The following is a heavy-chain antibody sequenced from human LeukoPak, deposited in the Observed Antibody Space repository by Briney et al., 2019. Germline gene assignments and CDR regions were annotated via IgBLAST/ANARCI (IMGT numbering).Heavy chain of an antibody. CDR3: ARDRMDCSSTSCYYYYYGMDV. V-gene: IGHV1-46*01. CDR2: INPSGGST. CDR1: GYTFTSYY. D-gene: IGHD2-2*01. Sequence: ASVKVSCKASGYTFTSYYMHWVRQAPGQGLEWMGIINPSGGSTSYARKFQGRVTMTRDTSTSTVYMELSSLRSEDTAVYYCARDRMDCSSTSCYYYYYGMDVWGQGTTVTVSS. J-gene: IGHJ6*02.